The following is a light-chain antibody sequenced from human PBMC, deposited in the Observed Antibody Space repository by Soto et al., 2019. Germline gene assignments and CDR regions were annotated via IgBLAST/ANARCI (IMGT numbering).Light chain of an antibody. J-gene: IGLJ2*01. CDR2: SNN. CDR3: AAWDDSLNGVV. Sequence: QSVLTQPPSASGTPGQRVTLSCSGSSSNIGSNTVDWYQLLPGTAPKLLIYSNNQRPSGVPDRFSGSKSGTSASLAISGLQSEDEADYFCAAWDDSLNGVVFGGGTKLTVL. CDR1: SSNIGSNT. V-gene: IGLV1-44*01.